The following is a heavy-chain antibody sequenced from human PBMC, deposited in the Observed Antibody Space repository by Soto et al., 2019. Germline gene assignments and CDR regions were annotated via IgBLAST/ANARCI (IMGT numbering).Heavy chain of an antibody. D-gene: IGHD4-17*01. Sequence: QVQLVESGGGVVQPGRSLRLSCAASGFTFSSYAMHWVRQAPGKGLEWVAVISYDGSNKYYADSVKGRFTISRDNSKNTLYLQMNSLRAEDTAVYYCARASTVTTLDYWGHGTLVTVSS. CDR3: ARASTVTTLDY. J-gene: IGHJ4*01. V-gene: IGHV3-30-3*01. CDR1: GFTFSSYA. CDR2: ISYDGSNK.